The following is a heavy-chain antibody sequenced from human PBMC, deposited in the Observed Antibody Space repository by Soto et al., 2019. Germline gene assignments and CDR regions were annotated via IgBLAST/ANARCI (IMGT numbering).Heavy chain of an antibody. J-gene: IGHJ4*02. D-gene: IGHD3-10*01. CDR3: GRDDYGIFPY. V-gene: IGHV1-2*02. CDR1: GYSISAYY. Sequence: ASVKVSCKASGYSISAYYIHWVRQAPGQGLEWMGWIDPKNGGTVSAQKFQGRLTMTRDTSISTVYMDLSGLTSDDTALYYCGRDDYGIFPYWGQGMLVTVSS. CDR2: IDPKNGGT.